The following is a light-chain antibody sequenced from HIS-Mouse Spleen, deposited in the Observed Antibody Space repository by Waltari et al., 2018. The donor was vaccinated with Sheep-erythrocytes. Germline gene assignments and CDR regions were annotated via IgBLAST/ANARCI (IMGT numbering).Light chain of an antibody. CDR2: AGS. CDR1: RSVVGSYNL. V-gene: IGLV2-23*01. J-gene: IGLJ3*02. Sequence: QSALTQPASVSGSPGQSITISCTGTRSVVGSYNLVSWYQQHPGKAPKLMIYAGSKRPSGVSNRFSGSKSGNTASLTISGLQAEDEADYYCCSYAGSSTPWVFGGGTKLTVL. CDR3: CSYAGSSTPWV.